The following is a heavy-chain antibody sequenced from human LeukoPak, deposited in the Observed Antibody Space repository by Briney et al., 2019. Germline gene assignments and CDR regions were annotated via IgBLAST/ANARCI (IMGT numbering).Heavy chain of an antibody. V-gene: IGHV1-69*04. CDR3: ASHESDYYGSGSYYNKNYFDY. CDR2: IIPILGIA. CDR1: GYTFTSYG. Sequence: SVKVSCKASGYTFTSYGISWVRQAPGQGLEWMGRIIPILGIANYAQKFQGRVTITADKSTSTAYMELSSLRSEDTAVYYCASHESDYYGSGSYYNKNYFDYWGQGTLVTVS. D-gene: IGHD3-10*01. J-gene: IGHJ4*02.